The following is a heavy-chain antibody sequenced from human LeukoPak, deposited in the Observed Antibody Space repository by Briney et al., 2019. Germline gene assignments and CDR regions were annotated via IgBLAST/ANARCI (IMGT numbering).Heavy chain of an antibody. CDR2: INPNSGGT. Sequence: GASVKVSCKASGYTFTGYYMHWVRQAPGRGLEWMGWINPNSGGTNYAQKFQGRVTMTRDTSISTAYMELSRLRSDDTAVYYCAVLDSSSWYYFDYWGQGTLVTVSS. J-gene: IGHJ4*02. V-gene: IGHV1-2*02. D-gene: IGHD6-13*01. CDR1: GYTFTGYY. CDR3: AVLDSSSWYYFDY.